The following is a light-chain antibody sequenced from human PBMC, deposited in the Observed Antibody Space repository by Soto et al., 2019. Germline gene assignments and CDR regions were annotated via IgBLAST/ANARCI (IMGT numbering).Light chain of an antibody. Sequence: SYELAQPPSVSVAPGKTARITCGGNNIGSKSVHWYQQKPGQAPVVVIYYNSDRPSGIPERFSGSNSGNTATLTISSVEAGDEADYHCQVWDSSSDLVVFGGGTKVTVL. CDR1: NIGSKS. CDR2: YNS. CDR3: QVWDSSSDLVV. V-gene: IGLV3-21*04. J-gene: IGLJ2*01.